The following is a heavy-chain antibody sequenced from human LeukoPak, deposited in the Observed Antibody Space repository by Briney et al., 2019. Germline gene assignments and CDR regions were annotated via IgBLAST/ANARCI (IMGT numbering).Heavy chain of an antibody. CDR2: IIPILGIA. CDR1: GGTFSSYA. Sequence: SVKVSCKASGGTFSSYAISWVRQAPGQGLEWMGRIIPILGIANYAQKFQGRVTITADKSTSTAYMELSSLRSEDTAVYYCARDLHDYGDYAFDYWGQGTLVTVSS. CDR3: ARDLHDYGDYAFDY. D-gene: IGHD4-17*01. J-gene: IGHJ4*02. V-gene: IGHV1-69*04.